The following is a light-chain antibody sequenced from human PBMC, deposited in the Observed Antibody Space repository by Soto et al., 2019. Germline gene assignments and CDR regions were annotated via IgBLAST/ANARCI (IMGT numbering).Light chain of an antibody. CDR3: QQYGSSPPSFT. Sequence: IVLTQSPGTLSLSPGERATLSCRASQSVSSSYLAWYQQNPGQAPRLLIYGASSRATGIPDRFSGSGSGTDFALTISRLEPEDFAVYYCQQYGSSPPSFTFGPGTKVDIK. J-gene: IGKJ3*01. V-gene: IGKV3-20*01. CDR2: GAS. CDR1: QSVSSSY.